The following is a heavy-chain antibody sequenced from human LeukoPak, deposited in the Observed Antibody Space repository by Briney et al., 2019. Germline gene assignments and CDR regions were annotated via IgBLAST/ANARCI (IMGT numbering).Heavy chain of an antibody. CDR2: ISAYNGKT. D-gene: IGHD4-23*01. V-gene: IGHV1-18*01. Sequence: ASVKVSCKASGGTFSSYAISWVRQAPGQGLEWMAWISAYNGKTNYAQNFQGRVTMTTDTSTSTAYMELRSLRSDDTAVYYCARFSDYGGNSGFDYWGQGTLVTVSS. CDR3: ARFSDYGGNSGFDY. CDR1: GGTFSSYA. J-gene: IGHJ4*02.